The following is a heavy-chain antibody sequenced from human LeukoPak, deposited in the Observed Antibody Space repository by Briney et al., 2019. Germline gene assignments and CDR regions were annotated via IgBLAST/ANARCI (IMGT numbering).Heavy chain of an antibody. J-gene: IGHJ4*02. D-gene: IGHD1-1*01. CDR2: ISGSGGST. Sequence: GGSLRLSCAASGFTFSSYAMSWVRQAPGKGLEWVSAISGSGGSTYYADSVKGRFTISRDNFKNTLYLQMNSLRAEDTAVYYCAKVGGLYNWNDFGYWGQGTLVTVSS. V-gene: IGHV3-23*01. CDR1: GFTFSSYA. CDR3: AKVGGLYNWNDFGY.